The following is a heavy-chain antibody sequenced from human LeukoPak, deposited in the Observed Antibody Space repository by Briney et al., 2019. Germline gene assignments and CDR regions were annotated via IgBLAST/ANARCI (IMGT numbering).Heavy chain of an antibody. Sequence: PGGSLRLSCAASGFTVSSTYVSWVRQAPGKGLEWLGNIYSGGSTSYNPSLKSRVTISVDTSKNQFSLKPSSVTAADTAVYHCARGGYYYYSMDVWGQGTTVTVSS. CDR1: GFTVSSTY. V-gene: IGHV4-4*08. J-gene: IGHJ6*02. CDR2: IYSGGST. CDR3: ARGGYYYYSMDV.